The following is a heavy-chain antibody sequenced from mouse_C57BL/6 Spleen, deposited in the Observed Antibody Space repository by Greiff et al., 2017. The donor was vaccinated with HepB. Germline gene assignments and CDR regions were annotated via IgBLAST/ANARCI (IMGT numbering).Heavy chain of an antibody. CDR1: GYTFTSYW. V-gene: IGHV1-50*01. CDR3: ANHYGSRSWYFDV. J-gene: IGHJ1*03. Sequence: QVQLQQPGAELVKPGASVKLSCKASGYTFTSYWMQWVKQRPGQGLEWIGEIDPSDSYTNYNQKFKGKATLTVDTSSSTAYMQLSSLTSEDSAVYYCANHYGSRSWYFDVWGTGTTVTVSS. D-gene: IGHD1-1*01. CDR2: IDPSDSYT.